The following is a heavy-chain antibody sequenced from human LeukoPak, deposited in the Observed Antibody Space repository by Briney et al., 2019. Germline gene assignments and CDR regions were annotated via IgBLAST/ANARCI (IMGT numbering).Heavy chain of an antibody. Sequence: GGSLRLSCAASGFTFSSYGMHWVRQAPGKGLEWVALISYDGSNKYYADSVKGRFTISRDNSKNTLYLQMNSLRAEDTAVYYCAKRGYYGSGRYFDYWGQGTLVTVSS. CDR3: AKRGYYGSGRYFDY. CDR2: ISYDGSNK. D-gene: IGHD3-10*01. CDR1: GFTFSSYG. V-gene: IGHV3-30*18. J-gene: IGHJ4*02.